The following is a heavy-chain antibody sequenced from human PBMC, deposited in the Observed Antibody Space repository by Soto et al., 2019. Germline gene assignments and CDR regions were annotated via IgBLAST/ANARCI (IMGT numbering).Heavy chain of an antibody. V-gene: IGHV3-23*01. CDR3: ARIGPYCGGDCYPDFDF. Sequence: EVQLLESGGGLVQPGGSLTLSCAASGFTFNTYGMTWVRQAPGKGLEWVSTVSGSGGGTYYADSVKGRFTFSRVNSKNTMYLQMSNLRAEDTAVYFCARIGPYCGGDCYPDFDFWGLGTPVTVSS. CDR1: GFTFNTYG. J-gene: IGHJ4*02. D-gene: IGHD2-21*02. CDR2: VSGSGGGT.